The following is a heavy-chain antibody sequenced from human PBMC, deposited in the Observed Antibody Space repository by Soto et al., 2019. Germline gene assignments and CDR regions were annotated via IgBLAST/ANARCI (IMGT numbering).Heavy chain of an antibody. CDR3: ARGGCSSTSCYDYYGMDV. D-gene: IGHD2-2*01. CDR2: IIPIFGTA. Sequence: SVKGSCTASGGTFSSYAISWVRQAPGQGLEWMGGIIPIFGTANYAQKFQGRVTITADESTSTAYMELSSLRSEDTAVYYCARGGCSSTSCYDYYGMDVWGQGTTVNVSS. CDR1: GGTFSSYA. V-gene: IGHV1-69*13. J-gene: IGHJ6*02.